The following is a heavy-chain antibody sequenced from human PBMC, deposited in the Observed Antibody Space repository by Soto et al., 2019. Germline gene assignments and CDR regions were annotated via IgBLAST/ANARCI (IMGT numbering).Heavy chain of an antibody. V-gene: IGHV4-31*03. D-gene: IGHD6-19*01. Sequence: TSETLSLTCTVFGGSIASGGYCRTWIRQHPVKGLEWMGHIYYSGSTSYNPSLKSRVTISVDTSKNQFSLKVTAADTAVYYCARVRSSWYYFDYWGQGILVTVSS. CDR2: IYYSGST. CDR1: GGSIASGGYC. CDR3: ARVRSSWYYFDY. J-gene: IGHJ4*02.